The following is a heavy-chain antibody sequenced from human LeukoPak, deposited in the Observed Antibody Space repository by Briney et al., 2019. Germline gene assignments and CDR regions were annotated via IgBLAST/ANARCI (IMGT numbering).Heavy chain of an antibody. CDR3: ARTLTGTTFDY. CDR2: IDWDDDK. D-gene: IGHD1-14*01. CDR1: GFSLSTSGMR. J-gene: IGHJ4*02. Sequence: SGPALVNPTPTLTLTCTFSGFSLSTSGMRVSWIRQPPGKALEWLARIDWDDDKFYITSLKTRLTISKDTSKNQVVLTMTNMDPVDTATYYCARTLTGTTFDYWGQGTLVTVSS. V-gene: IGHV2-70*04.